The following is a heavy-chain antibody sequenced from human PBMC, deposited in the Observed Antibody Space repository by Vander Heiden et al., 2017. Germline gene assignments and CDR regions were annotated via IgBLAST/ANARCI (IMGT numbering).Heavy chain of an antibody. CDR3: ARDLLYCSSTSCYGYYYYGMDV. J-gene: IGHJ6*02. V-gene: IGHV1-2*02. Sequence: QVQLVQSGAEVKKPGASVKVSCKASGYTFAGYYLHWVRQAPGQGLECMGWINPNSGGTNYAQKFQGRVTMTRDTSISTAYMELSRLRSDDTAVYYCARDLLYCSSTSCYGYYYYGMDVWGQGTTVTVSS. D-gene: IGHD2-2*01. CDR1: GYTFAGYY. CDR2: INPNSGGT.